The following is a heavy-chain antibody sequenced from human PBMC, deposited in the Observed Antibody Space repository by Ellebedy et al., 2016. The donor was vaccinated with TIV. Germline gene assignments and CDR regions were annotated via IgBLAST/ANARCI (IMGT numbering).Heavy chain of an antibody. D-gene: IGHD3-9*01. J-gene: IGHJ4*02. CDR1: GFTFSSYG. Sequence: GESLKISCAASGFTFSSYGMHWVRQAPGKGLEWVAVIWYDGSNKYYADSVKGRFTISRDNSKNTLYLQINSLRAEDTAVYYCARAPYYDILTFDYWGQGTLVTVSS. CDR3: ARAPYYDILTFDY. V-gene: IGHV3-33*01. CDR2: IWYDGSNK.